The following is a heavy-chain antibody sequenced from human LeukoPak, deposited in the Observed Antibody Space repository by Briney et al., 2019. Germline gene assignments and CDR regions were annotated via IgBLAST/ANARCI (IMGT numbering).Heavy chain of an antibody. CDR1: GFTVSSNY. V-gene: IGHV3-53*04. Sequence: GGSLRLSCAASGFTVSSNYMSWVRQAPGKGLEWVSVIYSGSSSTYYTDSVKGRFTISRHNSKNTLYLQMNSLRAEDMAVYYCARVGSGWYDFDYWGQGTLVTVSS. CDR2: IYSGSSST. CDR3: ARVGSGWYDFDY. D-gene: IGHD6-19*01. J-gene: IGHJ4*02.